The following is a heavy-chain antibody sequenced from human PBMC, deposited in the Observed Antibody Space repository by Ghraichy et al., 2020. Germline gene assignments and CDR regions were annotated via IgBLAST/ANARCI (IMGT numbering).Heavy chain of an antibody. CDR1: GGSFSGYY. Sequence: SQTLSLTCAVYGGSFSGYYWSWIRQPPGKGLEWIGEINHSGSTNYNPSLKSRVTISVDTSKNQFSLKLSSVTAADTAVYYCARGHSGVVVPAAGLYYFDYWGQGTLVTVSS. J-gene: IGHJ4*02. V-gene: IGHV4-34*01. D-gene: IGHD2-2*01. CDR2: INHSGST. CDR3: ARGHSGVVVPAAGLYYFDY.